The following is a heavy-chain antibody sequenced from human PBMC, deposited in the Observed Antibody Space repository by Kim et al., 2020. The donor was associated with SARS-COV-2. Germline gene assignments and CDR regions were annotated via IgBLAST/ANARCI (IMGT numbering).Heavy chain of an antibody. D-gene: IGHD3-22*01. CDR1: GCSFGIYY. CDR3: ARDVNSGWVNSDV. CDR2: IYHGSHN. Sequence: SETLSLTCAVSGCSFGIYYWCWFRQPPGKGLEWWVGIIYHGSHNYYTVSLKSRFTISEDTSKKQFFLQMTAMTAEDTAVYYCARDVNSGWVNSDVRGQ. V-gene: IGHV4-59*05. J-gene: IGHJ3*01.